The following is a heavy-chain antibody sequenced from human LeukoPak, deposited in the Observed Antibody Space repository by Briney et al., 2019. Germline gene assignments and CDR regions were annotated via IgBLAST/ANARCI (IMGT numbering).Heavy chain of an antibody. J-gene: IGHJ6*02. Sequence: GASVKISCTASGDTFCSYAISWVRQTPGQGRVWVGRIIPILGIANYAQKFQGRVTITADKSTSTAYMELSSLRSEDTAGYYCARDDSSGYYGMDVWGQGTTVTVSS. D-gene: IGHD3-22*01. CDR1: GDTFCSYA. CDR2: IIPILGIA. CDR3: ARDDSSGYYGMDV. V-gene: IGHV1-69*04.